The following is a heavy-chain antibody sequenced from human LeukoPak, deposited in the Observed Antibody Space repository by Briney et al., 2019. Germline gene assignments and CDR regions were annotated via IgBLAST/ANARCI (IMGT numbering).Heavy chain of an antibody. V-gene: IGHV1-2*06. D-gene: IGHD2-2*01. Sequence: ASVKVSCKASGYTFTGYHMHWVRQAPGQGLEWMGRINPNSGDTNYAQKFQGRVTMTRDTSITTAYMELSRLRSDDTAMYYCARDYCSSTSCLFDYWGQGTLVTVSS. CDR1: GYTFTGYH. CDR2: INPNSGDT. CDR3: ARDYCSSTSCLFDY. J-gene: IGHJ4*02.